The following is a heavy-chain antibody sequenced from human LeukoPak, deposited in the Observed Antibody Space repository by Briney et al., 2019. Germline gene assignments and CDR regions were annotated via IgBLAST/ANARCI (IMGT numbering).Heavy chain of an antibody. CDR1: GFTFSSYG. J-gene: IGHJ4*02. Sequence: PWGSLRLSCAASGFTFSSYGMHWVRQAPGKGLEWVAVIWYDGSNKYYADSVKGRFTISRDNAKNSLYLQMNSLSAEDTAVYYCARGSSGWTSPFDYWGQGTLVTVSS. V-gene: IGHV3-33*01. D-gene: IGHD6-19*01. CDR3: ARGSSGWTSPFDY. CDR2: IWYDGSNK.